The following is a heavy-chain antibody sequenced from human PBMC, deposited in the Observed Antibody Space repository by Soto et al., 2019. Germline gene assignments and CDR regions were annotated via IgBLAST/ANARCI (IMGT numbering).Heavy chain of an antibody. CDR2: ISYDGSNK. CDR3: ARTPSSSGWSYYYYGMDV. D-gene: IGHD6-19*01. V-gene: IGHV3-30-3*01. CDR1: GFTFSSYA. J-gene: IGHJ6*02. Sequence: GGSLRLSCAASGFTFSSYAMNWVRQAPGKGLEWVAVISYDGSNKYYADSVKGRFTISRDNSKNTLYLQMNSLRAEDTAVYYCARTPSSSGWSYYYYGMDVWGQGTTVTVSS.